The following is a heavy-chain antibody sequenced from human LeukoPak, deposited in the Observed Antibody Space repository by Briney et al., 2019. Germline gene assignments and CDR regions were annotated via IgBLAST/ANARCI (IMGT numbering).Heavy chain of an antibody. J-gene: IGHJ4*02. D-gene: IGHD3-10*01. Sequence: GASVKVSCKASGGTFSSYAISWVRQAPGQGLEWMGGIIPIFGTANYAQKFQGRVTITADESTSTAYMELSSLRSEDTAVYYCARALIRGYYGSGSYTTNFDYWGQGTLVTVSS. CDR1: GGTFSSYA. CDR3: ARALIRGYYGSGSYTTNFDY. CDR2: IIPIFGTA. V-gene: IGHV1-69*13.